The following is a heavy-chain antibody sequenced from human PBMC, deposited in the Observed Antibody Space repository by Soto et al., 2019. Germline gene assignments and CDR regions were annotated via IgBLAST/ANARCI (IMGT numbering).Heavy chain of an antibody. J-gene: IGHJ6*02. D-gene: IGHD3-10*01. CDR3: ARDPVNYYGSCTYGMDV. CDR1: GLTLSRFA. CDR2: IGYDGSNK. V-gene: IGHV3-30-3*01. Sequence: QVQLVESGGCVVQPGRSLRLSCAASGLTLSRFAMHWFRQAPGQVLEGVAVIGYDGSNKDYADSVKGRFTISRDKSKNTLYLQMNSLRPEDTAVYYCARDPVNYYGSCTYGMDVWGQGTTVTVSS.